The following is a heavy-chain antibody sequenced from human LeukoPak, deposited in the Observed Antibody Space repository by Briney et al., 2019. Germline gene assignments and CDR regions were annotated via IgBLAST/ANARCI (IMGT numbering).Heavy chain of an antibody. CDR1: GFTFSSYG. CDR2: IWYDGSNK. CDR3: ARESIAAAGTSVVLRYFDY. D-gene: IGHD6-13*01. V-gene: IGHV3-33*01. Sequence: GGSLRLSCAASGFTFSSYGMHWVRQAPGKGLEWVAVIWYDGSNKYYADSVKGRFTISRDNSKNTLYLQMNSLRAEDTAVYYCARESIAAAGTSVVLRYFDYWGQGTLVTVSS. J-gene: IGHJ4*02.